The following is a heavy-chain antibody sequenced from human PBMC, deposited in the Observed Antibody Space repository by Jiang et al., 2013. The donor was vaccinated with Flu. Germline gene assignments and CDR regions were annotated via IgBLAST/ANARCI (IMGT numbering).Heavy chain of an antibody. D-gene: IGHD4-17*01. CDR3: ARARPDYGDLDF. V-gene: IGHV4-59*01. CDR2: RYYSGST. J-gene: IGHJ4*02. Sequence: GLEWIGYRYYSGSTNYNPSLKSRVTISVDTSKNQFSLKLSSVTAADTAVYFCARARPDYGDLDFWGQGTLVTVSS.